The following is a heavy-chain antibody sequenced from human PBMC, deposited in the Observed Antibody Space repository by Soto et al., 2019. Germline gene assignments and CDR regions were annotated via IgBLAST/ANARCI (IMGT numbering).Heavy chain of an antibody. V-gene: IGHV1-69*06. J-gene: IGHJ6*02. CDR3: ARNTHCTNGACYTGFHYYYGMDV. Sequence: SVKVSCKASGGTFISYAISWVRQAPGQGLEWMGGIIPIFGTANYAQKFQGRVTITADKSTSTAYMELSSLRSEDTAVYYCARNTHCTNGACYTGFHYYYGMDVWGQGTTVTVSS. CDR1: GGTFISYA. CDR2: IIPIFGTA. D-gene: IGHD2-8*01.